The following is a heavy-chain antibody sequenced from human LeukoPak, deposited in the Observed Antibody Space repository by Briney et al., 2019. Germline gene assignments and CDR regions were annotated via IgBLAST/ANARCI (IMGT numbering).Heavy chain of an antibody. Sequence: SETLSLTCTVSGGSISSYYWSWIRQPPGKGLEWIGYIYYSGSTNYNPSLKSRVTISVDTSKNQFSLKLSSVTAADTAVYYCASPYSLTKYYFDYWGQGTLVTVSS. V-gene: IGHV4-59*08. D-gene: IGHD5-18*01. CDR2: IYYSGST. CDR1: GGSISSYY. J-gene: IGHJ4*02. CDR3: ASPYSLTKYYFDY.